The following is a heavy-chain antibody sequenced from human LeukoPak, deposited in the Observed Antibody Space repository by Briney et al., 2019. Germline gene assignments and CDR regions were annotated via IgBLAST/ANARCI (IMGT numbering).Heavy chain of an antibody. Sequence: GGSLRLSCAASGFTFSDYYMSWIRQAPGKGLEWVSYISSSGTTIYYADSVKGRFTISRDNAKNSLYLQMNSLRAEDTAVYYCARALIAVAAGYYYYYMDVWGKGTTVTVSS. CDR2: ISSSGTTI. V-gene: IGHV3-11*04. D-gene: IGHD6-19*01. CDR3: ARALIAVAAGYYYYYMDV. J-gene: IGHJ6*03. CDR1: GFTFSDYY.